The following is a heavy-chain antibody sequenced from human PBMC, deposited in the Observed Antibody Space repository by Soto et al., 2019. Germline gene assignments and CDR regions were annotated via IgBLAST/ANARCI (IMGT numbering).Heavy chain of an antibody. CDR2: ISETGGGT. D-gene: IGHD2-15*01. CDR1: GVTFSTYA. Sequence: EVQLLESGGGLVLPGGSLRLSCAASGVTFSTYAMAWVRQAPGKGLEWVSTISETGGGTFYADSVKGRFTISRDNSKNTWYLQRERPRAEDTAIYFCAKGRRKTSGSNAWFDPWGRGTQVTVSS. CDR3: AKGRRKTSGSNAWFDP. J-gene: IGHJ5*02. V-gene: IGHV3-23*01.